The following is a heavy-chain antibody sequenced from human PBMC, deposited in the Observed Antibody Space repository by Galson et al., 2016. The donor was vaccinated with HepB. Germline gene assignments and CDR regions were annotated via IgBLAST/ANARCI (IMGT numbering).Heavy chain of an antibody. CDR2: ISSSSSTI. CDR3: ARVVVGANGPLAH. Sequence: SLRLSCAASGFTFSDFFMTWIRQAPGKGLEWVSYISSSSSTISYADSVRGRFTISRDNAKNSLYLQMNSLRAEDTAVFYCARVVVGANGPLAHWGQGTLVTVSS. CDR1: GFTFSDFF. V-gene: IGHV3-11*01. J-gene: IGHJ4*02. D-gene: IGHD2-15*01.